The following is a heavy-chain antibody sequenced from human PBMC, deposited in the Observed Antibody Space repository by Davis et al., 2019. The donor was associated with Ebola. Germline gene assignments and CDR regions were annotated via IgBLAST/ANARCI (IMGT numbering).Heavy chain of an antibody. J-gene: IGHJ4*02. CDR1: GYILVSYY. CDR2: INPSGGTT. V-gene: IGHV1-46*01. Sequence: AASVKVSCKASGYILVSYYAHWVRQAPGQGLEWMGIINPSGGTTTYAQKFQGRVTMTRDTSTNTLYMELSSLTSGDTAVYYCASRPRRSATVTTFYFDYWGQGTLVTVSS. D-gene: IGHD4-17*01. CDR3: ASRPRRSATVTTFYFDY.